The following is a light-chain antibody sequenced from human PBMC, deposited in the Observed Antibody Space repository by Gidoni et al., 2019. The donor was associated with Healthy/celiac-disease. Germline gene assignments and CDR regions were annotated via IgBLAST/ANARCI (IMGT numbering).Light chain of an antibody. CDR1: QDISNY. V-gene: IGKV1-33*01. J-gene: IGKJ3*01. Sequence: DIQMTQSPSSLSASVGDRVTITCQASQDISNYLNWYQQKPGKAPKLLIYDASNLETGVPSRFSGSGSGTDFTFTISSLQPEDIATYYCQHRDSFGPGTKVDIK. CDR2: DAS. CDR3: QHRDS.